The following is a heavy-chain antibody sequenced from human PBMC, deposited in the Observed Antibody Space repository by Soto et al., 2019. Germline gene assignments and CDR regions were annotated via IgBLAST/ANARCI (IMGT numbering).Heavy chain of an antibody. V-gene: IGHV1-46*01. Sequence: ASVKVSFKASGYTFTSYYMHWGRQAPGQGLEWMGIINPSGGSTSYAQKFQGRVTMTRDTSTSTVYMELSSLRSEDTAVYYCARGRIAVAGTAGVVDYWGQGTLVTVSS. J-gene: IGHJ4*02. CDR1: GYTFTSYY. CDR3: ARGRIAVAGTAGVVDY. D-gene: IGHD6-19*01. CDR2: INPSGGST.